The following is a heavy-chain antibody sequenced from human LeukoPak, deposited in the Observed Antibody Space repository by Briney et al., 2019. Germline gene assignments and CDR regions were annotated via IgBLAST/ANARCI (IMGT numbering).Heavy chain of an antibody. Sequence: SETLSLTCAVYGGSFSGYYWSWIRQPPGKGLEWIGEINHSGSTNYNPSLKSRVTISVDTSKNQFSLKLSSVTAAHTAVYYCARSITIFGAVPDGVSADYWGQGTLVTVSS. D-gene: IGHD3-3*01. J-gene: IGHJ4*02. CDR1: GGSFSGYY. CDR3: ARSITIFGAVPDGVSADY. CDR2: INHSGST. V-gene: IGHV4-34*01.